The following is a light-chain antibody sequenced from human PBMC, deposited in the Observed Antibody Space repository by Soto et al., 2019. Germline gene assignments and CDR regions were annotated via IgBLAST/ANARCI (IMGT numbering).Light chain of an antibody. J-gene: IGKJ4*01. CDR1: QDITNY. CDR3: QHYDNLPLT. Sequence: EIQMTQSPAALSASVGGGCTITWQASQDITNYLNWYQQKPGEPPRLLIYDASNLETGVPSRFSGSGSGTDFTFTISSLQPEDFATYYCQHYDNLPLTFGGGTKVDI. CDR2: DAS. V-gene: IGKV1-33*01.